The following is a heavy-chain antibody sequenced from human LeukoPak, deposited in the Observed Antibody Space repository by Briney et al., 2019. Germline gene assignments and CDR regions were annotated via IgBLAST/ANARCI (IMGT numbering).Heavy chain of an antibody. V-gene: IGHV3-7*04. Sequence: PAGSLRLSCAVSGFTFSNDWRSWVRQAPGKGREWVANINEDGSEKYHVDSVKGRFTISRDNAKNSLYLQMNSLRAEDGAVYYCARSQYGMDLWGQGTTVTVSS. CDR3: ARSQYGMDL. CDR2: INEDGSEK. D-gene: IGHD2/OR15-2a*01. J-gene: IGHJ6*02. CDR1: GFTFSNDW.